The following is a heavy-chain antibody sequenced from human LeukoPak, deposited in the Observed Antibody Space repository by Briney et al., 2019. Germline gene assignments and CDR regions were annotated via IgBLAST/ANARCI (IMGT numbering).Heavy chain of an antibody. CDR1: GGSISSYY. D-gene: IGHD6-19*01. V-gene: IGHV4-59*01. CDR2: IYYSGST. CDR3: ARDDDRSRGWYTY. Sequence: SETLSLTCTVSGGSISSYYWSWIRQPPGKGLEWIGYIYYSGSTNYNPSLKSRVTISVDTSKNQFSLKLSSVTAADTAVYYCARDDDRSRGWYTYWGQGTLVTVSS. J-gene: IGHJ4*02.